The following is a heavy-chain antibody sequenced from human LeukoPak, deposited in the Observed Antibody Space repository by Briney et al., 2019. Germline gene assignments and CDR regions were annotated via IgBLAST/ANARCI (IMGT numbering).Heavy chain of an antibody. D-gene: IGHD3-22*01. V-gene: IGHV3-30*03. CDR1: GFTFSSYG. CDR3: ATERYYYDSSGSLWY. CDR2: ISYDGSNK. J-gene: IGHJ4*02. Sequence: GGSLRLSCAASGFTFSSYGMHWVRQAPGKGLDWVAVISYDGSNKYYADSVKGRFTISRDNSKNTLYLQMNSLRAEDTAVYYCATERYYYDSSGSLWYWGQGTLVTVSS.